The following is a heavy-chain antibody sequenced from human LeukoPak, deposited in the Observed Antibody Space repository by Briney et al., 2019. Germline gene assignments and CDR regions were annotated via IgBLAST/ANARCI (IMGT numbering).Heavy chain of an antibody. CDR2: ISHDGRSK. CDR1: GFTFRSYG. Sequence: GGSLRLSCAASGFTFRSYGMHWVRQAPGKGLEWVAVISHDGRSKYYADSVKGQFTISTDNSENTLYLQMNSLRAEDTAVYYCAKEGTTFTSRRIDSWGQGTLVTVSS. V-gene: IGHV3-30*18. J-gene: IGHJ4*02. D-gene: IGHD4-11*01. CDR3: AKEGTTFTSRRIDS.